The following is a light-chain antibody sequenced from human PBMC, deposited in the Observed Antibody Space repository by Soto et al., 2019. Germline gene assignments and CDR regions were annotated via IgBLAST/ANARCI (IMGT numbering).Light chain of an antibody. Sequence: EIVMTQSPATLSVSPGERATLSCRASQSVSSNLAWYQHKPGQAPRLLIYGASTRATCIPARFSGSGSGPEFTITISSLQSEDFEVYYCQQYNNWPFTFGPGTKVDIK. CDR1: QSVSSN. J-gene: IGKJ3*01. CDR2: GAS. V-gene: IGKV3-15*01. CDR3: QQYNNWPFT.